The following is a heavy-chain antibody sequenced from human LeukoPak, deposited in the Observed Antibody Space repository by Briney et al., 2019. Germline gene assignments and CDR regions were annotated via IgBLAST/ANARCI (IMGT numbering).Heavy chain of an antibody. J-gene: IGHJ6*02. CDR3: ARGPSMTAENYYGMDV. V-gene: IGHV3-30*03. D-gene: IGHD2-21*02. Sequence: GRSLRLSCAASGFTFSSYSMHWVRQAPGKGLEWVAVISYDGSNKYYADSVKGRFTISRDNSKNTLYLQMNSLRAEDTAVYYCARGPSMTAENYYGMDVWGQGTTVTVSS. CDR2: ISYDGSNK. CDR1: GFTFSSYS.